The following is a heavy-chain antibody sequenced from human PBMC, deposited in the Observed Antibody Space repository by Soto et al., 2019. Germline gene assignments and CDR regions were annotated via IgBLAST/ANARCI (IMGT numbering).Heavy chain of an antibody. CDR3: ARHMTTNGYFDY. Sequence: SGPTLVNPTQTLTLTCTFSGFSLSTSGVGLGWIRQPPGKALEWLALIYWDDDKRYSPSLKSRLTITTDTSKNPVVLTMTNMDPVDTATYYCARHMTTNGYFDYWGQGTLVTVSS. V-gene: IGHV2-5*02. CDR2: IYWDDDK. J-gene: IGHJ4*02. D-gene: IGHD4-17*01. CDR1: GFSLSTSGVG.